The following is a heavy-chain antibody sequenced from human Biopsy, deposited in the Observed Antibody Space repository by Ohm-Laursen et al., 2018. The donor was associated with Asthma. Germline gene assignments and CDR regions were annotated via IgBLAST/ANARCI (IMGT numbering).Heavy chain of an antibody. D-gene: IGHD1-1*01. Sequence: SLSLPCTPSAFSFRNFAIHWVRQAPGKGLEWVGVISKDASTQDYADSVKRRFTMARDNSKNTLDLQMNSLREEDTAVYYCVRDGTDDAFDIWGQGTVVSVSS. V-gene: IGHV3-30*03. CDR3: VRDGTDDAFDI. CDR1: AFSFRNFA. CDR2: ISKDASTQ. J-gene: IGHJ3*02.